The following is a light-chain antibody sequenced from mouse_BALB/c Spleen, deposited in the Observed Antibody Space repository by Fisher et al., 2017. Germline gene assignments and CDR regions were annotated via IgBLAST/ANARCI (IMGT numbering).Light chain of an antibody. CDR1: SSVSY. Sequence: IVLTQSPAIMSASPGEKVTMTCSASSSVSYMNWYQQKPGSSPKLWIYSTSNLASGVPARFSGSGSGTSYSLTISSVEAEDAADYYCHQWSSYPTFGGGTKLEIK. J-gene: IGKJ1*01. CDR3: HQWSSYPT. V-gene: IGKV4-68*01. CDR2: STS.